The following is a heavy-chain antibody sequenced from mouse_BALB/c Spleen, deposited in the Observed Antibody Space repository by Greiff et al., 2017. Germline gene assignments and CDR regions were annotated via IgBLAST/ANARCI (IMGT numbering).Heavy chain of an antibody. V-gene: IGHV1-14*01. CDR2: INPYNDGT. J-gene: IGHJ1*01. CDR3: ARFHYYGSSYWYFDV. CDR1: GYTFTSYV. Sequence: VQLQQSGPELVKPGASVKMSCKASGYTFTSYVMHWVKQKPGQGLEWIGYINPYNDGTKYNEKFKGKATLTSDKSSSTAYMELSSLTSEDSAVYYCARFHYYGSSYWYFDVWGAGTTVTVSS. D-gene: IGHD1-1*01.